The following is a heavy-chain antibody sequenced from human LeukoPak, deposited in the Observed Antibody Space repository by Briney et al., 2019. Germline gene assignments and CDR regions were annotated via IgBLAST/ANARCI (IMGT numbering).Heavy chain of an antibody. V-gene: IGHV3-30*03. CDR2: ISYDGSNE. CDR3: ARGQQLVRQKYYYYYGMDV. CDR1: GFTFGDYG. J-gene: IGHJ6*04. D-gene: IGHD6-13*01. Sequence: GGSLRLSCAASGFTFGDYGMHWVRQAPGKGLEWVAAISYDGSNEYFGDSLKGRSTISRDNSKNTLYLQMNSLRAEDTAVYYCARGQQLVRQKYYYYYGMDVWGKGTTVTVSS.